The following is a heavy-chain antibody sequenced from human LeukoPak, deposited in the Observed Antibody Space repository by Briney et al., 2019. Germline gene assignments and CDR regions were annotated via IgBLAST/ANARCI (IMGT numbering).Heavy chain of an antibody. Sequence: PSETLSLTCTVSGASISGYYWSWIRQPPGKGLEFVGHVYYSGSTNYNPSLKSRVTISVDTSKNQFSLKLSSVTAADTAVYYCARDLSSGWYSRYNWFDPWGQGTLVTVSS. CDR1: GASISGYY. V-gene: IGHV4-59*01. J-gene: IGHJ5*02. CDR2: VYYSGST. D-gene: IGHD6-19*01. CDR3: ARDLSSGWYSRYNWFDP.